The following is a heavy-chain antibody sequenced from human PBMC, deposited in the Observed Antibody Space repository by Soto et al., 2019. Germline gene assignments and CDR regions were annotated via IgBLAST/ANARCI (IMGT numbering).Heavy chain of an antibody. CDR2: IYYSGST. V-gene: IGHV4-39*01. Sequence: QLQLQESGPGLVKPSETLSLTCTVYGCSIRSSSYYWGWIRQPPGKGLEWIGSIYYSGSTYYNPSLKSRVTISVDTSKDQFSLELSSVTAADTDVDYCARKRSGYDLLEDWGKGTLVTVSS. D-gene: IGHD5-12*01. CDR1: GCSIRSSSYY. J-gene: IGHJ4*02. CDR3: ARKRSGYDLLED.